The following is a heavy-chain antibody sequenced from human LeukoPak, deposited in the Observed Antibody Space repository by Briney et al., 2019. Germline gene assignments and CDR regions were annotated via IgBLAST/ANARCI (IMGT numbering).Heavy chain of an antibody. J-gene: IGHJ4*02. CDR1: GGPFSNYY. Sequence: ASETLSLTCAVYGGPFSNYYWSWIRQPPGKGLEWIGEINHSGSTNYNPSLKSRVTISVDTSKNQFSLKLSSVTAADTAVYYCALDFWGGYLITNYWGQGTPVTVSS. V-gene: IGHV4-34*01. D-gene: IGHD3-3*01. CDR3: ALDFWGGYLITNY. CDR2: INHSGST.